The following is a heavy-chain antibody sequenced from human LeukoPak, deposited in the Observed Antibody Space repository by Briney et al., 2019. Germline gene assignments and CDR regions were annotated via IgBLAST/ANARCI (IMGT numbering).Heavy chain of an antibody. CDR1: GGSISSYY. CDR3: ARDEDYDFWSGYPSGGAFDI. Sequence: PSETLSLTCTVSGGSISSYYWSWIRQPPGKGLEWIGYIYYSGSTNYNPSLKSRVTISVDTSKNQFSQKLSSVTAADTAVYYCARDEDYDFWSGYPSGGAFDIWGQGTMVTVSS. CDR2: IYYSGST. D-gene: IGHD3-3*01. V-gene: IGHV4-59*01. J-gene: IGHJ3*02.